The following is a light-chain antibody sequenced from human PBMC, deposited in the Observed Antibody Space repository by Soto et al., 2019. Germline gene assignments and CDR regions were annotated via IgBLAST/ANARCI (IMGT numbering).Light chain of an antibody. CDR1: QSVLYSSNNKNF. J-gene: IGKJ5*01. Sequence: DIVMTQSPDSLAVSLGERATINCKSSQSVLYSSNNKNFLAWYQQKGGQPPKLLINWASAREFGVPDRFSGSGSGTDFTLTISSLQAEDVAVYYSQQYYSIPITFGQGTRLEIK. CDR2: WAS. V-gene: IGKV4-1*01. CDR3: QQYYSIPIT.